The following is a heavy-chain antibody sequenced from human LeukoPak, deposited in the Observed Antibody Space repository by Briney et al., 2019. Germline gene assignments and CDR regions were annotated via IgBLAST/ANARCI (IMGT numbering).Heavy chain of an antibody. CDR3: ARRAQGTEVDP. J-gene: IGHJ5*02. Sequence: SETLSLTCTVSGGSISSYYWNWIQQPPGKGLEWIGYIDYSGSSNYNPSLKSRVTISVDTSKAQFSLKLNSVTAADTAVYYCARRAQGTEVDPWGQGTLVTVSS. V-gene: IGHV4-59*08. CDR1: GGSISSYY. CDR2: IDYSGSS.